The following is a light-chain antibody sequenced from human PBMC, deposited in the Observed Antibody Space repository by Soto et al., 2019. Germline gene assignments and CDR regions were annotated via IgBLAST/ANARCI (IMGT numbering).Light chain of an antibody. Sequence: QSVLTQPPSAAGSPGQSVTISCTGTSSDVGGYNCGSWYQQHPGKAPKLMIYDVSKRPSGVPDRFSGSTSGNTASLTVSGRQAEDEADYYCSSYGGINNLVFGGGTKLTVL. CDR1: SSDVGGYNC. J-gene: IGLJ2*01. CDR2: DVS. V-gene: IGLV2-8*01. CDR3: SSYGGINNLV.